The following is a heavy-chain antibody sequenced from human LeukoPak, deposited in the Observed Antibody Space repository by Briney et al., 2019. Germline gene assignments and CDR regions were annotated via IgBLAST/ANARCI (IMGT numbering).Heavy chain of an antibody. CDR1: GFISRNYW. CDR3: ARDFAGDRDY. Sequence: GGSLRLSCAASGFISRNYWMHWVRQAPGKGLVWVARINHNGITTTYTDSVKGRFTISRDNAKNTLYLQMNSLIAEDTAVYYCARDFAGDRDYWGQGTLVTVSS. CDR2: INHNGITT. J-gene: IGHJ4*02. D-gene: IGHD4-17*01. V-gene: IGHV3-74*01.